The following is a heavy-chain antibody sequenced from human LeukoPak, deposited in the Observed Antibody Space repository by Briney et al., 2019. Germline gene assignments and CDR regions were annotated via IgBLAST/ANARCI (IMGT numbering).Heavy chain of an antibody. Sequence: ASVKVSCKASGYTFTSYGISWVRQAPGQGLEWMGWISAYNGNTNYAQKLQGRVTMTTDTSTSTAYMELRSLRSDDTAVYYCARDQSGYYDSSGYDHWGQGTLVTVSS. J-gene: IGHJ4*02. CDR2: ISAYNGNT. V-gene: IGHV1-18*01. D-gene: IGHD3-22*01. CDR3: ARDQSGYYDSSGYDH. CDR1: GYTFTSYG.